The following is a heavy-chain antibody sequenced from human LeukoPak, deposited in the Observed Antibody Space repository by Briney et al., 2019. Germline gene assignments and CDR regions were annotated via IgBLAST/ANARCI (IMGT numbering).Heavy chain of an antibody. CDR2: ISGSGGST. J-gene: IGHJ4*02. CDR3: AKDTDGSNDY. CDR1: GFTFSNYT. V-gene: IGHV3-23*01. Sequence: GGSLRLSCAASGFTFSNYTMSWVRQAPGKGLEWVSAISGSGGSTYYADSVKGRFTISRDNSKNTLYLQMNSLRAEDTAVYYCAKDTDGSNDYWGQGTLVTVSS. D-gene: IGHD5-24*01.